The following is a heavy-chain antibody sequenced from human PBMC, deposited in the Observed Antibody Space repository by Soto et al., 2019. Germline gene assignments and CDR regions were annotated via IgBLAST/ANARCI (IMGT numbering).Heavy chain of an antibody. D-gene: IGHD5-12*01. V-gene: IGHV4-30-2*01. Sequence: SETLSLTCAVSGGSISSGGYSWSWLRQPPGKGLEWIGYIYHSGSTYYNPSLKSRVTISVDRSKNQFSLKLSSVPAADPAVYYCAAGGGLPRYYWGQGTLVTVSS. CDR2: IYHSGST. CDR3: AAGGGLPRYY. J-gene: IGHJ4*02. CDR1: GGSISSGGYS.